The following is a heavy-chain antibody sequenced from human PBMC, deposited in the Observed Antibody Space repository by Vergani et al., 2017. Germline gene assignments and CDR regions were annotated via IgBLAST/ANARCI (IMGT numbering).Heavy chain of an antibody. CDR1: GFSFHGYA. Sequence: EVQLVESGGGLVKPGGSLRLSCEASGFSFHGYAMSWVRQAPGKGLEWVSSVSGSSATPYYADSVKGRFIISRDNSKNTLHLQMNSLRADDTAVYYCTKGSRGYTGYFFDYWVQGTLATVSA. J-gene: IGHJ4*02. V-gene: IGHV3-23*04. D-gene: IGHD5-12*01. CDR2: VSGSSATP. CDR3: TKGSRGYTGYFFDY.